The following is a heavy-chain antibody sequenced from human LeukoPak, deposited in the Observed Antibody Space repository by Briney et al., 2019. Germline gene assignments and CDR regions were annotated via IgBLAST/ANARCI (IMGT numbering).Heavy chain of an antibody. J-gene: IGHJ4*02. V-gene: IGHV3-74*01. D-gene: IGHD1-26*01. CDR3: AKDQRWELPHYADY. CDR2: INSDGSWT. CDR1: GNYW. Sequence: GGSLRLSCAASGNYWMHWVRQAPGKGLVWVSHINSDGSWTSYADSVKGRFTISKDNAKNTLYLQMNSLRAEDTAVYYCAKDQRWELPHYADYWGQGTLVTVSS.